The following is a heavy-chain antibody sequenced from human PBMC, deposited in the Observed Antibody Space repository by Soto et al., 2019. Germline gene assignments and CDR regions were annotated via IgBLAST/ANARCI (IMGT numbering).Heavy chain of an antibody. Sequence: PGGSLRLSCAASGFTFSSYAMHWVRQAPGKGLEWVAVISYDGSNKYYADSVKGRFTISRDNSKNTLYLQMNSLRAEDTAVYYCARDYPAITMIVVVKLGGYFDYWGQGTLVTVSS. V-gene: IGHV3-30-3*01. CDR1: GFTFSSYA. D-gene: IGHD3-22*01. CDR2: ISYDGSNK. CDR3: ARDYPAITMIVVVKLGGYFDY. J-gene: IGHJ4*02.